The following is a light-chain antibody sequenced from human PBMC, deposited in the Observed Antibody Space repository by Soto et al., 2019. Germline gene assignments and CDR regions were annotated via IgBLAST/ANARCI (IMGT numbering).Light chain of an antibody. CDR2: AAS. Sequence: AIQMTQSPSSVSASVGDRVTITCRASQGIRNDLGWYQQKPGKAPKLLIYAASSLQSGVPSRFGGSGSGTEFTLSITSLQPDDFATYYCQQCFWHWTFGQGTKVDIK. J-gene: IGKJ1*01. CDR1: QGIRND. CDR3: QQCFWHWT. V-gene: IGKV1-6*01.